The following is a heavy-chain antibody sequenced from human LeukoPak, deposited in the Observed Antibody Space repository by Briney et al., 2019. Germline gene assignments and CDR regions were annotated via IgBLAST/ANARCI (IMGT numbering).Heavy chain of an antibody. D-gene: IGHD2-8*02. Sequence: GGSLRLSCVASGFTFRSYYMGWICQAPGKGLDWISYISSSGSDIFYEDSVKGRFSLSRDNTRNSLYLQMNSLRAEDTAVYYCARLGYRTGGRCFDTFDVWGQGTMVIVSS. V-gene: IGHV3-11*01. CDR3: ARLGYRTGGRCFDTFDV. J-gene: IGHJ3*01. CDR1: GFTFRSYY. CDR2: ISSSGSDI.